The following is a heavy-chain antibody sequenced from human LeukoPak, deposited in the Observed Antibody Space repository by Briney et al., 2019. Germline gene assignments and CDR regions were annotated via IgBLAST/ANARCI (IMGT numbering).Heavy chain of an antibody. J-gene: IGHJ6*03. Sequence: GGSLSLSCAASGFTFNRYGMHWVRQAPGKGLEWVAFTGADGKKTFYGDSLKGRFTISRDNFEDTVFLQMNTMRAEDTAVYYCARQMVEGQQNYYMDVWGNGTTVTVSS. CDR1: GFTFNRYG. CDR2: TGADGKKT. V-gene: IGHV3-33*01. CDR3: ARQMVEGQQNYYMDV. D-gene: IGHD2-15*01.